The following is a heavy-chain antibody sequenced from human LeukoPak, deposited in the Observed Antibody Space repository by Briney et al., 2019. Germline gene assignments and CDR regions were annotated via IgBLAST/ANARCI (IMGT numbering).Heavy chain of an antibody. CDR2: IYDSVTT. V-gene: IGHV4-59*01. D-gene: IGHD3-9*01. CDR1: GGSISDYY. J-gene: IGHJ4*02. Sequence: SETLSLTCTVSGGSISDYYWSWIRQPPGKGLEWIGYIYDSVTTNYNPSLKSRVTISADTSKNQFSLNLRSVTAADTAVYYCTRGMRYFDPDYWGQGTLVTVSS. CDR3: TRGMRYFDPDY.